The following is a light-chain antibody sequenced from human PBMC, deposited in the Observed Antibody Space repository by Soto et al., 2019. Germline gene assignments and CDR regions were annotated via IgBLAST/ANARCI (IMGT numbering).Light chain of an antibody. CDR1: SSDVGGYNH. CDR2: EVS. J-gene: IGLJ1*01. CDR3: SSYTSSSPYV. Sequence: QSALTQPASVSGSPGQSITISCTGTSSDVGGYNHVSWYQQHPGKAPKLMIYEVSNRPSGFSNRFSGSKSGNTASLTISGLQAEDEADYYCSSYTSSSPYVFGTGTKLTVL. V-gene: IGLV2-14*01.